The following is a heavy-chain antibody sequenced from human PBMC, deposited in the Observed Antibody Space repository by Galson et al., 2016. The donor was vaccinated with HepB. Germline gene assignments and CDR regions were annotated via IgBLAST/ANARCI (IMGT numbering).Heavy chain of an antibody. J-gene: IGHJ4*02. V-gene: IGHV3-7*03. D-gene: IGHD6-25*01. CDR2: IKQDASET. CDR3: ATQAANRFEH. Sequence: SLRLSCAASVFTSSETWMSWVRQAPGKGLEWLANIKQDASETYYGVSVRGRFTISRDNAKNSVYLQMNGLRAEDTAKYYCATQAANRFEHWGQGTLVTVSS. CDR1: VFTSSETW.